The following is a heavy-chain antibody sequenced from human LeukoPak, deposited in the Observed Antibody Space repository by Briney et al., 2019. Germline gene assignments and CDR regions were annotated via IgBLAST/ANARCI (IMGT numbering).Heavy chain of an antibody. CDR2: IDSTGAYT. J-gene: IGHJ6*02. V-gene: IGHV3-23*01. CDR1: GFTFNNYW. CDR3: ARERSGMDV. Sequence: GGSLRLSCAASGFTFNNYWMCWVRQAPGKGLEWVSAIDSTGAYTWYADSVKGRFTISKDSSKTILYLQMNSLRAEDAAVYYCARERSGMDVWGQGTTVTVSS.